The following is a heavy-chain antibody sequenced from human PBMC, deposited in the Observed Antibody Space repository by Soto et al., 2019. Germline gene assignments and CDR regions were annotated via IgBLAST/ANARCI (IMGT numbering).Heavy chain of an antibody. V-gene: IGHV4-34*01. D-gene: IGHD3-10*01. Sequence: TLSLTCAVYGGSFSGYYWSWIRQPPGKGLEWIGEINHSGSTNYNPSLKSRVTISVDTSKNQFSLKLSSVTAADTAVYYCASSYYGSGRRYYYYGMDVWGQGTTVTVSS. CDR1: GGSFSGYY. CDR3: ASSYYGSGRRYYYYGMDV. J-gene: IGHJ6*02. CDR2: INHSGST.